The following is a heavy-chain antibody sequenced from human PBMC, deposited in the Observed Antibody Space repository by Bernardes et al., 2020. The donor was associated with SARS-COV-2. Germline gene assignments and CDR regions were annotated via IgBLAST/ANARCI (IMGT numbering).Heavy chain of an antibody. J-gene: IGHJ3*02. D-gene: IGHD6-13*01. CDR3: ARGGAGSWFDGAFAI. Sequence: ASVKVSCKASGYTFTSYGMSWVRQAPGQGLEWMGWISADNVNTNYAQKFQGRVTMTRDTSTSTIYMDLSSLRSEDTAVYYCARGGAGSWFDGAFAIWGQGTMVTVSS. V-gene: IGHV1-18*01. CDR2: ISADNVNT. CDR1: GYTFTSYG.